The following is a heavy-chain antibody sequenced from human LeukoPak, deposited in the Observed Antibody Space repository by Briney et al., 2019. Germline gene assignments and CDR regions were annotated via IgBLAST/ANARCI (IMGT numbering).Heavy chain of an antibody. CDR1: GYTFTSYG. CDR3: ARAGPGTTDPRHAFDI. Sequence: ASVKVSCKASGYTFTSYGISWVRQAPGQGLEWMGWISAYNGNTNYAQKLQGRVTMTTDTSTSTAYMELRSLRSEDTAVYYCARAGPGTTDPRHAFDIWGQGTMVTVSS. D-gene: IGHD4-17*01. V-gene: IGHV1-18*01. J-gene: IGHJ3*02. CDR2: ISAYNGNT.